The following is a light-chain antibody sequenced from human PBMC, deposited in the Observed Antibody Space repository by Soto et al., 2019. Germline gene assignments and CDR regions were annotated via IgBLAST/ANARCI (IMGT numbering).Light chain of an antibody. V-gene: IGKV1-39*01. CDR1: QTIRSD. CDR3: QQSYSSPHT. Sequence: DIQITQSPSSLSASVGDRVTITCRASQTIRSDLNWYQQKPGKAPKLLIYAAASLQSGVPSRFSGSGSGTDFTLTISSLQPEDFATYYCQQSYSSPHTFGHGTRLEIK. J-gene: IGKJ5*01. CDR2: AAA.